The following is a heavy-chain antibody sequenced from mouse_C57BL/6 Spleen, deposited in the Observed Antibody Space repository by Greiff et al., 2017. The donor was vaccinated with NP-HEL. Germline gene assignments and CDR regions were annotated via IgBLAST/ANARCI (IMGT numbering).Heavy chain of an antibody. Sequence: VQLKESGPGLVKPSQSLSLTCSVTGYSITSGYYWNWIRQFPGNKLEWMGYISYDGSNNYNPSLKNRISITRDTSKNQFFLKLNSVTTEDTATYYCASGPYYGSSHWYFDVWGTGTTVTVSS. CDR2: ISYDGSN. V-gene: IGHV3-6*01. J-gene: IGHJ1*03. CDR3: ASGPYYGSSHWYFDV. CDR1: GYSITSGYY. D-gene: IGHD1-1*01.